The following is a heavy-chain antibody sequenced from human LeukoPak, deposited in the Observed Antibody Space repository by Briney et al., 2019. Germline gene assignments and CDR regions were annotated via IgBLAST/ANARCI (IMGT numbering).Heavy chain of an antibody. D-gene: IGHD6-19*01. Sequence: GGSLRLSCAASGFTFSSYEMMWVRQAPGRGLEWVGRIRSKSDGGTTDYAAPVKGRFTVSRDESKNTLYLQMNNMQTKETAVYYCTTESEQQWLSLDYWGQGTLVTVSS. CDR3: TTESEQQWLSLDY. V-gene: IGHV3-15*01. J-gene: IGHJ4*02. CDR2: IRSKSDGGTT. CDR1: GFTFSSYE.